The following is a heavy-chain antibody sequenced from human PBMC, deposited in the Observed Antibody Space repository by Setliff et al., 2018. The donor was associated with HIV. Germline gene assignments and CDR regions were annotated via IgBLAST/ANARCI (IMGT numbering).Heavy chain of an antibody. CDR2: IKQDGSEK. V-gene: IGHV3-7*03. Sequence: PGGSLRLSCAASGFTFSSYWMTWVRQAPGKGLEWVANIKQDGSEKYYVDSVKGRFTISRDNAKNSLYLQMNSLRAEDTAVYFCARVLLMTNAAYGVVSNQFDPWGQGTLVTVSS. J-gene: IGHJ5*02. CDR1: GFTFSSYW. D-gene: IGHD3-3*01. CDR3: ARVLLMTNAAYGVVSNQFDP.